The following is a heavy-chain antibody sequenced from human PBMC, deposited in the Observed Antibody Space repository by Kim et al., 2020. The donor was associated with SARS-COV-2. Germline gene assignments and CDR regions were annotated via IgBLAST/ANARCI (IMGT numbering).Heavy chain of an antibody. J-gene: IGHJ4*02. CDR3: ARGATPFDY. Sequence: SETLSLTCAVYGGSFSGYYWSWIRQPPGKGLEWIGEINHSGSTNYNPSLKSRVTISVDTSKNQFSLKLSSVTAADTAVYYCARGATPFDYWGQGTLVTVSS. CDR2: INHSGST. V-gene: IGHV4-34*01. D-gene: IGHD5-12*01. CDR1: GGSFSGYY.